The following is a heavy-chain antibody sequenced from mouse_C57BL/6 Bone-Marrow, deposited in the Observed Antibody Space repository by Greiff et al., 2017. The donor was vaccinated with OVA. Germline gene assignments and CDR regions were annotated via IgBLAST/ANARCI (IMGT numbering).Heavy chain of an antibody. Sequence: QVQLQQPGAELVKPGASVKMSCKASGYTFTSYWITWVKQRPGQGLEWIGDIYPGSGSTNYNEKFKSKATLTVDTSSSTAHMQLSSLTSEDSAVYYCARGLLRPYYAMDYWGQGTSVTVSS. J-gene: IGHJ4*01. CDR1: GYTFTSYW. CDR2: IYPGSGST. D-gene: IGHD2-3*01. V-gene: IGHV1-55*01. CDR3: ARGLLRPYYAMDY.